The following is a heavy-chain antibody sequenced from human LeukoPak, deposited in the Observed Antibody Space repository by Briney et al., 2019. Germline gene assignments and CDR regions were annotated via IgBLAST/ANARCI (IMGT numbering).Heavy chain of an antibody. CDR2: IKQDGSEK. CDR1: GFTFSSYW. J-gene: IGHJ4*02. CDR3: ARYNRNHGSSDFDY. D-gene: IGHD1-14*01. Sequence: PGGSLRLSCAASGFTFSSYWMSWVRQAPGKGLEWVANIKQDGSEKYYVHSVKGRFTISRDNAKNSLHLQMNSLRAEDTGVYYSARYNRNHGSSDFDYWGQGTMVTVSS. V-gene: IGHV3-7*01.